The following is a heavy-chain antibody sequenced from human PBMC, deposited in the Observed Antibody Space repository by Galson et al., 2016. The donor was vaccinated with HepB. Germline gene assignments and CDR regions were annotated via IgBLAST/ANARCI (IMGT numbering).Heavy chain of an antibody. V-gene: IGHV1-3*04. D-gene: IGHD3-22*01. CDR3: ARAYASGFYAPDY. CDR2: IATGTANT. J-gene: IGHJ4*02. CDR1: GYTFSSYT. Sequence: SVKVSCKASGYTFSSYTVHWVRQAPGQRLEWMGWIATGTANTVYSQKFRGRVTFTRDTSASTAYMELSSLRSEDTAVYYCARAYASGFYAPDYWGQRTLLTVSS.